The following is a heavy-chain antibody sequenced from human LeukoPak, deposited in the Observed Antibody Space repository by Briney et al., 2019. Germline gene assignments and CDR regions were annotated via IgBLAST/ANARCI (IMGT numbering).Heavy chain of an antibody. CDR1: AYTFTISG. V-gene: IGHV1-18*01. CDR3: ARSYSIAVAGTKDY. CDR2: TSAYNDNT. J-gene: IGHJ4*02. D-gene: IGHD6-19*01. Sequence: ASVTLSFTCSAYTFTISGNSWDRHRPGQGLGWMGWTSAYNDNTNYAQKLQGRVTMPTATSTSTAYMELTSLRSDDTAVYYCARSYSIAVAGTKDYWGQGPLVPVSS.